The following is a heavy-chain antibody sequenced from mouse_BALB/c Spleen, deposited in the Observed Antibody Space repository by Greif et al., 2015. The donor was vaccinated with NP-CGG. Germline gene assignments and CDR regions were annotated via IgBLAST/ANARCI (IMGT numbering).Heavy chain of an antibody. V-gene: IGHV1S41*01. D-gene: IGHD1-2*01. CDR3: ARYGYYYAMDY. CDR1: GYTFTNYW. CDR2: IAPGSGST. J-gene: IGHJ4*01. Sequence: DLVKPGASVKLSCKASGYTFTNYWVNWIKQRPGQGLEWIGRIAPGSGSTYYNEMFKGKATLTVDTSSSTAYIQLSSLSSEDSAVYFCARYGYYYAMDYWGQGTSVTVSS.